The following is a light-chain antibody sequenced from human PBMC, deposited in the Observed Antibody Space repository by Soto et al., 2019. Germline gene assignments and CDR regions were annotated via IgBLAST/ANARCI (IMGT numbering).Light chain of an antibody. J-gene: IGKJ3*01. CDR2: DAS. CDR3: QQRSPL. V-gene: IGKV3-11*01. Sequence: EIVLTQSPATLSLSPGERATLSCRASQSVSSYLAWYQQKPGQAPRLLIYDASNRATGIPARFSGSGSGTVFTLTISSLEPEDFAVYYCQQRSPLFGPGTKVDIK. CDR1: QSVSSY.